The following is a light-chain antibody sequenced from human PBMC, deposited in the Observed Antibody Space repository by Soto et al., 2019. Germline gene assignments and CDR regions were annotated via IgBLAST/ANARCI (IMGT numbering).Light chain of an antibody. CDR1: QSISNS. CDR3: QQSTDYPVT. J-gene: IGKJ2*01. Sequence: DIQMTQSPSTLSASVGDRVTIACRASQSISNSLAWYQQKPGKAPNLLITRASSLESGVPSRFSGSGSGTEFTLTISSLQPDDFGTYYCQQSTDYPVTFGQGTKVDIK. V-gene: IGKV1-5*03. CDR2: RAS.